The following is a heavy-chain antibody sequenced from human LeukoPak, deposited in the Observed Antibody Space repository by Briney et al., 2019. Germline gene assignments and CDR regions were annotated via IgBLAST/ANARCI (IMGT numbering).Heavy chain of an antibody. D-gene: IGHD2-2*01. J-gene: IGHJ5*02. Sequence: GGSLRLSCAASGFTFSSYGMHWVRQAPGKGLEWVAFIRCDGSNKYYADSVKGRFTISRDNSKNTLYLQMNSLRAEDTAVYYCAKSTPSHCSSTSCYPDWFDPWGQGTLVTVSS. CDR1: GFTFSSYG. CDR2: IRCDGSNK. V-gene: IGHV3-30*02. CDR3: AKSTPSHCSSTSCYPDWFDP.